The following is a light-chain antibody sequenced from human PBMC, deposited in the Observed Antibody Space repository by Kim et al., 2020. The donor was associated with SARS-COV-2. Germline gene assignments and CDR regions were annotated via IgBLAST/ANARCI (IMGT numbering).Light chain of an antibody. CDR1: QSVLYSSNNKSY. CDR3: QQYYSTPHT. V-gene: IGKV4-1*01. J-gene: IGKJ2*01. Sequence: RATINCKSSQSVLYSSNNKSYLAWYQQKPGQPPKLLIYRASTRESGVPDRFSGSGSGTDFTLTISSLQAEDVAVYYCQQYYSTPHTFGQGTKLEI. CDR2: RAS.